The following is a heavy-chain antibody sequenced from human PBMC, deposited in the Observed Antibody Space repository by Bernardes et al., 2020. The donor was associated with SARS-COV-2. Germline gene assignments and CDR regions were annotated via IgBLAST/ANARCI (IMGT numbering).Heavy chain of an antibody. D-gene: IGHD5-12*01. J-gene: IGHJ6*02. CDR1: GVTFSRSA. Sequence: GGSLRLSCGVSGVTFSRSAMIWVRQAPGTGLEWVSSISGSGSGTYYADSVRGRLTISRDNSKSTLFLQMDSLRAEDTAIYYCAKVLYPKHSDYDPRIVGVDVWGQGTTVTVSS. CDR2: ISGSGSGT. V-gene: IGHV3-23*01. CDR3: AKVLYPKHSDYDPRIVGVDV.